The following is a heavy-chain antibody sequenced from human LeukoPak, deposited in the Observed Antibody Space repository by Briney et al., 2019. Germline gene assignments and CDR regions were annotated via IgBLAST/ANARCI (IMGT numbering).Heavy chain of an antibody. CDR2: INSEGSTT. J-gene: IGHJ4*02. D-gene: IGHD3-22*01. Sequence: GGSLRLSCAASGFTFISYWMHWVRQAPGKGLVWVSRINSEGSTTSYAASVKGRFTISRDTAKNTLYLQMNSLRAEDTAVYYCARGHHYYDSSAYYYWGQGTLVTGSS. CDR3: ARGHHYYDSSAYYY. CDR1: GFTFISYW. V-gene: IGHV3-74*01.